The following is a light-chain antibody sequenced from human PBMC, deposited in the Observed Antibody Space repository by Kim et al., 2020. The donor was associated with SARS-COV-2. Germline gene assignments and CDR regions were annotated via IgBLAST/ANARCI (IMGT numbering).Light chain of an antibody. V-gene: IGLV3-19*01. Sequence: ALGQKVRITCQGTSLRNYHASWYQQRPGQAHVLVIYNKDNRPSGIPARFSGSSSVDTAYLTITGARAEDEADYYCNSRDTSGNLWVFGGGTQLTVL. J-gene: IGLJ3*02. CDR1: SLRNYH. CDR3: NSRDTSGNLWV. CDR2: NKD.